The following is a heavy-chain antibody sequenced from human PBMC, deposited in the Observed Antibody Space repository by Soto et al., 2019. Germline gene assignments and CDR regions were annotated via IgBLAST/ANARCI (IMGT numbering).Heavy chain of an antibody. CDR1: GGSVNSNSYY. Sequence: QVQLQESGPGLVKPSETLSLTCTVSGGSVNSNSYYWSWIRQSPGKAPEWIGYIYYSGSTSYNPSLKSRVTMSIDTAKNQFSLKLSSVTAADTAVYYCSGDENSSGPIDYWGQGTLVTVSS. CDR2: IYYSGST. J-gene: IGHJ4*02. D-gene: IGHD6-19*01. V-gene: IGHV4-61*01. CDR3: SGDENSSGPIDY.